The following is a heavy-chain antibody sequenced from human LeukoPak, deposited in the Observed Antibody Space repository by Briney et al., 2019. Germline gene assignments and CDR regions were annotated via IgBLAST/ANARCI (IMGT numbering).Heavy chain of an antibody. CDR2: IHYSGST. J-gene: IGHJ6*02. CDR1: GGSISSYY. V-gene: IGHV4-59*01. CDR3: ARDFVGAKYYGMDV. Sequence: SATLSLTCTVSGGSISSYYWSWIRQPPGKGLEWMGYIHYSGSTNYNPSLKSRVTISVDMSKNQFSLKLTSVTAADTAVYYCARDFVGAKYYGMDVWGQGTTVTVSS. D-gene: IGHD1-26*01.